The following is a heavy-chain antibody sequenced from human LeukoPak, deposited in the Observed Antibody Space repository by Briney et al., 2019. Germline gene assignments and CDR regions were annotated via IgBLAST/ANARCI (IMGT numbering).Heavy chain of an antibody. D-gene: IGHD6-13*01. V-gene: IGHV3-30*04. Sequence: ERSLRLSCAASGFTFSSYAMHWVRQAPGKGLEWVAVISYDGSNKYYADSVKGRFTISRDNSKNTLYLQMNSLRAEDTAVYYCARDVRSSWCGHYYYGMDVWGKGTTVTVSS. J-gene: IGHJ6*04. CDR3: ARDVRSSWCGHYYYGMDV. CDR2: ISYDGSNK. CDR1: GFTFSSYA.